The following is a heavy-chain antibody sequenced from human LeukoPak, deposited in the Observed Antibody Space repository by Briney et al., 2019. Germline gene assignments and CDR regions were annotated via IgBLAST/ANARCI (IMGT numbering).Heavy chain of an antibody. Sequence: SQTLSLTCTVSGGSISSGSYYWSWIRQPAGKGLEWIGRIYTSGSTNYNPSLKSRVTISVDTSKNQFSLRLTSVTAADTAVYSCARHGTGVGATTAVDYWGQGTLVTVSS. CDR3: ARHGTGVGATTAVDY. CDR2: IYTSGST. CDR1: GGSISSGSYY. J-gene: IGHJ4*02. V-gene: IGHV4-61*02. D-gene: IGHD1-26*01.